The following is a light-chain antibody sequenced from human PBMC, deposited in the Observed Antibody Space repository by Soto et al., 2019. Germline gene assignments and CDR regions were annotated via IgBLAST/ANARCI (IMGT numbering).Light chain of an antibody. Sequence: SYELAQPTSVSVAPGHTARITCGGNNMGSKSVHWYQQKPGQAPVLVVYDDSDRPSGIPERFSGSISGNMATLTISRVEAGDEADYYCQVWDSGSDHVVFGGGTKVTV. J-gene: IGLJ2*01. CDR2: DDS. CDR1: NMGSKS. V-gene: IGLV3-21*02. CDR3: QVWDSGSDHVV.